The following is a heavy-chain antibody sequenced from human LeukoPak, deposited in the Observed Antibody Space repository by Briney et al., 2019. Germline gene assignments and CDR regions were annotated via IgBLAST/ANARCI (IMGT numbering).Heavy chain of an antibody. CDR3: AREQNTIFGVTGAFDI. CDR2: ISSSGSTI. CDR1: GFTFSDYY. V-gene: IGHV3-11*04. Sequence: GGSLRLSCAASGFTFSDYYMSWIRQAPGKGLEWVSYISSSGSTIYYADSVKGRFTISRDNAKNSLHLQMNSLRAEDTAVYYCAREQNTIFGVTGAFDIWGQGTMVTVSS. J-gene: IGHJ3*02. D-gene: IGHD3-3*01.